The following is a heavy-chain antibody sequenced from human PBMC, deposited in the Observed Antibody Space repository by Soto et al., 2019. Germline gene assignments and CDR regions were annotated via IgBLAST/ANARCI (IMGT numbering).Heavy chain of an antibody. CDR1: GGSISSSSYY. CDR2: IYYSGST. D-gene: IGHD3-22*01. CDR3: ARVGRNHYYDSSGYYNFDY. Sequence: SETLSLTCTVSGGSISSSSYYWGWIRQPPGKGLEWIGSIYYSGSTYYNPSLKSRVTISVDTSKNQFSLKLSSVTAADTAVYYCARVGRNHYYDSSGYYNFDYWGQGTLVTVSS. V-gene: IGHV4-39*01. J-gene: IGHJ4*02.